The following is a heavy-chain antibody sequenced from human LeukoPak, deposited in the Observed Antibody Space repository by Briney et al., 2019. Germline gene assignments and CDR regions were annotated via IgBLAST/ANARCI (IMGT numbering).Heavy chain of an antibody. V-gene: IGHV3-11*06. CDR1: GFTFSDYY. D-gene: IGHD2-15*01. J-gene: IGHJ6*04. CDR2: ISSSSSYT. Sequence: PGGSLRLSCAASGFTFSDYYMSWIRQAPGKGLEWVSYISSSSSYTNYADSVKGRFTTSRDNAKNSLYLQMNSLRAEDTAVYYCAREDLQDCRGGSCYSYYCYYGMDVWGKGTTVTVSS. CDR3: AREDLQDCRGGSCYSYYCYYGMDV.